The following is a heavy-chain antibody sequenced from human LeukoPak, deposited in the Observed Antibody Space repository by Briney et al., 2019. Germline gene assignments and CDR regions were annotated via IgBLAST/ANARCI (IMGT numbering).Heavy chain of an antibody. CDR3: ARDYRPDVEMATILFDY. CDR2: INTDGSST. D-gene: IGHD5-24*01. CDR1: GFTFSSYW. Sequence: PGGSLRLSCAASGFTFSSYWVHWVRQAPGKGLVWVSRINTDGSSTSYADSVKGRFTISRDNAKNTLYLQMNSLRAEDTAVYYCARDYRPDVEMATILFDYWGQGTLVTVSS. V-gene: IGHV3-74*01. J-gene: IGHJ4*02.